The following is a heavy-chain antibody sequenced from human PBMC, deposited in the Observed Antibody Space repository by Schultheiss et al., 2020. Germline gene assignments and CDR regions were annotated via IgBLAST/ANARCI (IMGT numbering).Heavy chain of an antibody. V-gene: IGHV4-34*01. D-gene: IGHD4-17*01. Sequence: SETLSLTCAVYGGSFSGYYWSWIRQPPGKGLEWIGEINHSGSTNYNPSLKSRVTISVDTSKNQFSLKLSSVTAADTAVYYCAREGEDYGDYESFDYWGQGTLVTVSS. J-gene: IGHJ4*02. CDR1: GGSFSGYY. CDR2: INHSGST. CDR3: AREGEDYGDYESFDY.